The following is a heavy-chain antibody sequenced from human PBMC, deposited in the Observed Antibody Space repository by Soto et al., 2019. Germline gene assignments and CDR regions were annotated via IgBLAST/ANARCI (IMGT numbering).Heavy chain of an antibody. D-gene: IGHD4-17*01. CDR1: ELTISGSA. V-gene: IGHV3-73*01. J-gene: IGHJ4*02. Sequence: SLRLSCAVAELTISGSAMHCVRQASGKGLEWVGRIRSKANSYATAYAASVKGRFTISRDDSKNTAYLQMNSLKTEDTAVYYCTRHLSYDYGDYFDYWGQGTLVT. CDR2: IRSKANSYAT. CDR3: TRHLSYDYGDYFDY.